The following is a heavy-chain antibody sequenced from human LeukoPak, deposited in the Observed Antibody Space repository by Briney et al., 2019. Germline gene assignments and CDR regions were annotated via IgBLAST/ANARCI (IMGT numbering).Heavy chain of an antibody. CDR2: ISGSGGST. V-gene: IGHV3-23*01. D-gene: IGHD2-8*01. CDR1: GFTFSSYA. J-gene: IGHJ4*02. Sequence: PGGSLRLSCAASGFTFSSYAMSWVRQAPGKGLGWVSAISGSGGSTYYADSVKGRFTISRDNSKNTLYLQMNSLRAEDTAVYYCATLGYCTNGVCYSGGGFDYWGQGTLVTVSS. CDR3: ATLGYCTNGVCYSGGGFDY.